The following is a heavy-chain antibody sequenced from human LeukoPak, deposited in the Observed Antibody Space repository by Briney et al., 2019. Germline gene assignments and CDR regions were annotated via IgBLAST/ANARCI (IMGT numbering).Heavy chain of an antibody. CDR2: IKPDGSEK. Sequence: GGSLRLSCADSGFTFSNHWMSWVRQAPGKGLEWVAIIKPDGSEKSYVDSVKGRFTISRDNSKNTLYLQMNSLRAEDTAVYYCAKCRQNYGGNSDYWGQGTLVTVSS. J-gene: IGHJ4*02. CDR3: AKCRQNYGGNSDY. V-gene: IGHV3-7*05. D-gene: IGHD4-23*01. CDR1: GFTFSNHW.